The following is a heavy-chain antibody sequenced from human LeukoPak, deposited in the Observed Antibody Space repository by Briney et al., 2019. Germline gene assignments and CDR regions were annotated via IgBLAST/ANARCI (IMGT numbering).Heavy chain of an antibody. J-gene: IGHJ4*02. CDR3: VREGNQVLTKNFDL. Sequence: ASVKVSGKPSQSLFTAYYIHGVPLAPRQGLEGLRYHHPHSGVTSFPKRFRGRVTLTTDTSISAAYMDLSSLTSDDTAIYYCVREGNQVLTKNFDLWGQRALVTVSS. CDR1: QSLFTAYY. CDR2: HHPHSGVT. D-gene: IGHD4-23*01. V-gene: IGHV1-2*02.